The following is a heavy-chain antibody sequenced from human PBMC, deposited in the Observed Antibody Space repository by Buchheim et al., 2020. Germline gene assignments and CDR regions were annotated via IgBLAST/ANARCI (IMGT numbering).Heavy chain of an antibody. V-gene: IGHV4-39*01. J-gene: IGHJ4*02. Sequence: QVQLQESGPGLVKPSETLSLTCAVSGGSMNNYYWGWIRQPPGKGLEWIGSIYYSGSTYYNPSLKSRVTISVDTSKNQFSLKLSSVTAADTAVYYCARQPHYYDSRESMDWGQGTL. CDR1: GGSMNNYY. CDR2: IYYSGST. D-gene: IGHD3-22*01. CDR3: ARQPHYYDSRESMD.